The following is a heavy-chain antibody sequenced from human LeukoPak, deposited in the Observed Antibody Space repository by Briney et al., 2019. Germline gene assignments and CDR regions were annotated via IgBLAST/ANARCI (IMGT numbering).Heavy chain of an antibody. J-gene: IGHJ6*02. V-gene: IGHV4-34*01. CDR2: INHSGST. CDR3: ARGTTYCSGGSCYAEYYYGMDV. CDR1: GGSFSGYY. D-gene: IGHD2-15*01. Sequence: SSETLSLTCAVYGGSFSGYYWSWIRQPPGKGLEWIGEINHSGSTNYNPSLKSRVTISVDTSKNQFSLKLSSVTAADTAVYYCARGTTYCSGGSCYAEYYYGMDVWGQGTTVTVSS.